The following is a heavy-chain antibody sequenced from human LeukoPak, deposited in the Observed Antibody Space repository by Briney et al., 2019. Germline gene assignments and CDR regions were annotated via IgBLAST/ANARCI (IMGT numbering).Heavy chain of an antibody. Sequence: KPGGSLRLSCAASGFTFSNAWMSWVRQAPGKGLEWVGRIKSKTDGGTTDYAAPVKGRFTISRDDSKNTLYLQMNSLKTEDTAVYYCTNYDSSGYYYPPFDYWGQGTLVTVSS. CDR3: TNYDSSGYYYPPFDY. CDR1: GFTFSNAW. CDR2: IKSKTDGGTT. D-gene: IGHD3-22*01. J-gene: IGHJ4*02. V-gene: IGHV3-15*01.